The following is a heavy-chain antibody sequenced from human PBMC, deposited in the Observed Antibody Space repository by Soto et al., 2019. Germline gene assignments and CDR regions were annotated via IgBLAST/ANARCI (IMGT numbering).Heavy chain of an antibody. CDR3: ANDMSGAGSYYIYGMDV. CDR1: GFTFTNYA. D-gene: IGHD3-10*01. Sequence: EVQLLESGGGLVQPGGSLRLSCAASGFTFTNYAMSWVRQAPGKGLEWVSTISASGGSTYHADSVKGRFTISRDNSKNTLAMQMNSLRDEDTAAYYCANDMSGAGSYYIYGMDVWGQGTTVTVS. V-gene: IGHV3-23*01. J-gene: IGHJ6*02. CDR2: ISASGGST.